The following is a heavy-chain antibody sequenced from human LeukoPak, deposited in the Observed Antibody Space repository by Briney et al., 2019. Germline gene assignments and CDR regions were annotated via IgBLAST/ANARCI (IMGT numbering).Heavy chain of an antibody. V-gene: IGHV4-38-2*01. CDR1: GYSISSGYY. D-gene: IGHD5-18*01. CDR3: ARGRRWIQLGKGYYYMDV. Sequence: PSETLSLTCVVSGYSISSGYYWGWIRQPPGKGLEWIGSIYHSGTTYYNPSLKSRVTISVDTSKNQFSLKLSSVTAADTAVYYCARGRRWIQLGKGYYYMDVWGKGTTVTVSS. CDR2: IYHSGTT. J-gene: IGHJ6*03.